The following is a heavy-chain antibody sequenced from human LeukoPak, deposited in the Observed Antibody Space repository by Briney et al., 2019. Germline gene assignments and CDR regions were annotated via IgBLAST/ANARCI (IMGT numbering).Heavy chain of an antibody. CDR3: AKATTVTRGYFDY. J-gene: IGHJ4*02. V-gene: IGHV3-23*01. Sequence: SWVRQAPGKGLEWVSAISGSGGSTYYADSVKGRFTISSDNSKNTLYLQMNSLRAEDTAVYYCAKATTVTRGYFDYWGQGTLVTVSS. D-gene: IGHD4-17*01. CDR2: ISGSGGST.